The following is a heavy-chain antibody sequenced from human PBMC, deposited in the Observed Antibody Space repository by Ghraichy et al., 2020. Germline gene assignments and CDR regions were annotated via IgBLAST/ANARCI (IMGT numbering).Heavy chain of an antibody. CDR1: GFTFSSYA. Sequence: GESLNISCAASGFTFSSYAMHWVRQAPGKGLEWVAVISYDGSNKYYADSVKGRFTISRDNSKNTLYLQMNSLRAEDTAVYYCARDYGGSGSLDYWGQGTLVTVSS. D-gene: IGHD3-10*01. CDR2: ISYDGSNK. J-gene: IGHJ4*02. CDR3: ARDYGGSGSLDY. V-gene: IGHV3-30-3*01.